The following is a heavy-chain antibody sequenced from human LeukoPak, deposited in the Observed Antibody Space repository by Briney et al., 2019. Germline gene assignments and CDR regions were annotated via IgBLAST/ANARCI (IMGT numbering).Heavy chain of an antibody. J-gene: IGHJ2*01. CDR1: GGSISSGSYY. CDR3: ARDRVGYWYFDL. D-gene: IGHD1-26*01. Sequence: SQTLSLTCTVSGGSISSGSYYWSWIRRPAGKGLEWIGRIYTSGSTNYNPSLKSRVTISVDTSKTQFSLKLSSVTAADTAVYYCARDRVGYWYFDLWGRGTLVNVSS. CDR2: IYTSGST. V-gene: IGHV4-61*02.